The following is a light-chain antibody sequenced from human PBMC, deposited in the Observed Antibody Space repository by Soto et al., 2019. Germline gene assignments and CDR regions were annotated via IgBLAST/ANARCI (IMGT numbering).Light chain of an antibody. Sequence: EIVMTQSPATLSVSPGVRATLSCRASQSVSSNLALYQQKPGQAPRRLIYGASTRATGIPARFSGSGSGTEFTLTISSLQSEDFAVYYCQQYNNWPAWTFGQGTKVDI. CDR2: GAS. J-gene: IGKJ1*01. CDR3: QQYNNWPAWT. CDR1: QSVSSN. V-gene: IGKV3D-15*01.